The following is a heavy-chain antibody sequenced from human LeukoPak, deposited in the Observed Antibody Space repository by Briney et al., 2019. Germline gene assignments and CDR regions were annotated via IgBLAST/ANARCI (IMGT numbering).Heavy chain of an antibody. CDR2: IYSGGST. J-gene: IGHJ4*02. CDR1: GFTVSSNY. V-gene: IGHV3-53*01. CDR3: ARTPSVYCSGGNCYPGHLDF. D-gene: IGHD2-15*01. Sequence: GGSLRLSCAASGFTVSSNYMSWVRQAPGKGLEWVSVIYSGGSTYYADSVKGRFTISRDNSKNTLYLQMNSLRAEDTAVYYCARTPSVYCSGGNCYPGHLDFWGQGTLVTVSS.